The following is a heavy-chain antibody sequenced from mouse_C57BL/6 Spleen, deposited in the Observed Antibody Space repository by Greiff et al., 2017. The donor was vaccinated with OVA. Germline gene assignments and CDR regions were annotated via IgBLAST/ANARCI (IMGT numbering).Heavy chain of an antibody. CDR2: INPGSGGT. Sequence: QVQLKESGAELVRPGTSVKVSCKASGYAFTNYLIEWVKQRPGQGLEWIGVINPGSGGTNYNEKFKGKATLTAEKSSSTAYMQLSSLTSADSAVYFCARNYYGSSSYAMDYWGQGTSVTVSS. V-gene: IGHV1-54*01. J-gene: IGHJ4*01. CDR3: ARNYYGSSSYAMDY. D-gene: IGHD1-1*01. CDR1: GYAFTNYL.